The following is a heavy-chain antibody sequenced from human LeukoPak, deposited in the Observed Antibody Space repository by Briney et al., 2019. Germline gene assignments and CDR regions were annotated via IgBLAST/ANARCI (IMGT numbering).Heavy chain of an antibody. D-gene: IGHD2-2*02. J-gene: IGHJ3*02. V-gene: IGHV1-69*13. CDR2: IIPVSGSA. Sequence: ASVKVSCKASGGTFSDYGINWLRQAPGQGLEWMGGIIPVSGSANYLQKFQGRVTITADESLTTAYMELSSLRSEDTAVYYCARGILVLPAAIRGDAFDIWGQGTMVTVPS. CDR1: GGTFSDYG. CDR3: ARGILVLPAAIRGDAFDI.